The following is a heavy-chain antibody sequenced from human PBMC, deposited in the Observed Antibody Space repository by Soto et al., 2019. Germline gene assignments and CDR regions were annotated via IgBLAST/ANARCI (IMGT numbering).Heavy chain of an antibody. Sequence: QVQLVQSGAEVKKPGSSVKVSCKASGGTFSSYAISWVRQAPGQGLEWMGGSIPIFGTASYAHKFQGRVTITAVESTSTAYMELGSLRSEDTAVYCCARSRGAHHSLGLPFDPLGQGTLVTVSS. CDR3: ARSRGAHHSLGLPFDP. V-gene: IGHV1-69*01. J-gene: IGHJ5*02. CDR1: GGTFSSYA. D-gene: IGHD1-26*01. CDR2: SIPIFGTA.